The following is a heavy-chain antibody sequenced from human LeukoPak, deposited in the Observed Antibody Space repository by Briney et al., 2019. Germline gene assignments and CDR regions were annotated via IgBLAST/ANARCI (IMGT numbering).Heavy chain of an antibody. V-gene: IGHV1-2*02. CDR3: ARDPREVYYGMDV. Sequence: ASVKVSCKASGYTFTGYYMHWVRQAPGQGLEWMGWINPNSGGTNYAQKFQGRVTMTRDTSISTAYMELSWLRSDDTAVYYCARDPREVYYGMDVWGQGTTVTVSS. CDR2: INPNSGGT. J-gene: IGHJ6*02. CDR1: GYTFTGYY.